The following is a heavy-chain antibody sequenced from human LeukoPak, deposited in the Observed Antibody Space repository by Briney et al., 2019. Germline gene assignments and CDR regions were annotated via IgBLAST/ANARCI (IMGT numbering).Heavy chain of an antibody. CDR2: MNPNSGNT. V-gene: IGHV1-8*01. J-gene: IGHJ4*02. Sequence: ASVKVSCKASGYTFTSCDINWVRQATGQGLEWMGWMNPNSGNTGYGQSFQGRITMTRDISIGTAYMELSNLTSEDTAIYGCTRGSSGRRDNWGQGTLVTVSA. CDR1: GYTFTSCD. D-gene: IGHD6-19*01. CDR3: TRGSSGRRDN.